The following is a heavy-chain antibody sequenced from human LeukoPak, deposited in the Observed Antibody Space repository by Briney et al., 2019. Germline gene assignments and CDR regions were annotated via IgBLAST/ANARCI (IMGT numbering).Heavy chain of an antibody. Sequence: SETLSLTCAVYGGSFSGYYWSWIRQPPGKGLEWIGEINHSGSTNYNPSLKSRVTISVDTPKNQFSLKLSSVTAADTAVYYCARGVDVVGATRGYFDYWGQGTLVTVSS. J-gene: IGHJ4*02. CDR2: INHSGST. V-gene: IGHV4-34*01. CDR3: ARGVDVVGATRGYFDY. CDR1: GGSFSGYY. D-gene: IGHD1-26*01.